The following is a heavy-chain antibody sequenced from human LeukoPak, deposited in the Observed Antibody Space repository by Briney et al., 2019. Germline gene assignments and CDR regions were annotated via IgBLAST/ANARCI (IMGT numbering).Heavy chain of an antibody. J-gene: IGHJ4*02. D-gene: IGHD3-10*01. CDR3: ARDTYYYGSGSYYFDY. CDR1: GVSISSYY. CDR2: IHTSGST. Sequence: PSETPSLTCTVSGVSISSYYWSWIRQPAGKGLEWIGRIHTSGSTNYNPSLKSRVTMSVDTSKNQFSLKLRSVTAADTAVYYCARDTYYYGSGSYYFDYWGQGTLVTVSS. V-gene: IGHV4-4*07.